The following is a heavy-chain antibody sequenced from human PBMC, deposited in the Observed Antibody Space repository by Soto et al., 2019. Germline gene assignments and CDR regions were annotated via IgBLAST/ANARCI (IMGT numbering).Heavy chain of an antibody. V-gene: IGHV1-2*02. CDR2: IKPDSGAT. D-gene: IGHD2-8*02. CDR3: ARGDYGTGGYPFPYFDY. J-gene: IGHJ4*02. CDR1: GYSFTGYY. Sequence: HEHLVQSGAEVKRPGASLKVSCKASGYSFTGYYIPWVRQAPGQGLEWMGWIKPDSGATNYAQNFQGRVTLTSDTSISTASMDLTSLTSDDTAVYYCARGDYGTGGYPFPYFDYWGQGTLVIVSS.